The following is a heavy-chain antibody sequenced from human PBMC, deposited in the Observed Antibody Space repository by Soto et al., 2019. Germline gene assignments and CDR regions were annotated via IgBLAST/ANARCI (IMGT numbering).Heavy chain of an antibody. CDR3: ARVIRRGYYDSSGYWRG. CDR2: IKQDGSEK. CDR1: GFTFSSYW. V-gene: IGHV3-7*01. D-gene: IGHD3-22*01. Sequence: EVQLVESGGGLVQPGGSLRLSCAASGFTFSSYWMSWVRQAPGKGLEWVANIKQDGSEKYYVDSVKGRFTISRDNAKNSLYLQMNSLRAEDTAVYYCARVIRRGYYDSSGYWRGWGQGTLVTVSS. J-gene: IGHJ4*02.